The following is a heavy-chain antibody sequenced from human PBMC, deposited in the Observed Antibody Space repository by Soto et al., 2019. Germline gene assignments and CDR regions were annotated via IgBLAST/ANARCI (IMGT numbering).Heavy chain of an antibody. D-gene: IGHD2-21*01. CDR3: ARDPYSIGPPDAFDI. J-gene: IGHJ3*02. CDR1: GGTFSSYA. Sequence: QVQLVQSGAEVKKPGSSVKVSCKASGGTFSSYAISWVRQAPGQGLEWMVGIIPIFGTANYAQKFQGRVTITTDESTSTAYMELSSLRSEDTAVYYCARDPYSIGPPDAFDIWGQGTMVTVSS. V-gene: IGHV1-69*05. CDR2: IIPIFGTA.